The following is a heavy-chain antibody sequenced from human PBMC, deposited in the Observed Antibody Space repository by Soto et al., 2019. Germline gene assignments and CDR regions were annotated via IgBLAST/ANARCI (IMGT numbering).Heavy chain of an antibody. J-gene: IGHJ4*02. CDR1: GGSISSYY. D-gene: IGHD7-27*01. CDR3: TRRWGYSFDY. V-gene: IGHV4-39*01. CDR2: IYYSGST. Sequence: QLQLQESGPGLVKPSETLSLTCTVSGGSISSYYWGWIRRPPGKGLEWIGSIYYSGSTYYNPSLKSGVAIPGDTSKNQFSILLSSVTAADTAVYYCTRRWGYSFDYWGQVTLVNVSS.